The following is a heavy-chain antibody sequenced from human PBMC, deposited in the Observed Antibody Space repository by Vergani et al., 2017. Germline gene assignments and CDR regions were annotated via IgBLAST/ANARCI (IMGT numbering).Heavy chain of an antibody. Sequence: QVQLVESGGGVVQPGRSLRLSCAASGFTFSSYGMHWVRQAPGKGLEWVAVIWYDGSNKYYADSVKGRFTISRDNSKNTLYLQMNSLRAEDTAVYYCAREEGRLSGYDYGIGYYYGMDVWGQGTTVTVSS. CDR3: AREEGRLSGYDYGIGYYYGMDV. V-gene: IGHV3-33*01. CDR2: IWYDGSNK. D-gene: IGHD5-12*01. CDR1: GFTFSSYG. J-gene: IGHJ6*02.